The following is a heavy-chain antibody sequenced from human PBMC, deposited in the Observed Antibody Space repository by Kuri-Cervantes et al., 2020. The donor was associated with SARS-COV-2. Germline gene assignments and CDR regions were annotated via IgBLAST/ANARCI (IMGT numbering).Heavy chain of an antibody. CDR3: ARGYCSSTSCYGNYYYGMDV. CDR2: INSDGSST. J-gene: IGHJ6*02. D-gene: IGHD2-2*01. Sequence: GGSLRLSCAASGFTFSSYWMHWVRQAPGKGLVWVSRINSDGSSTSYADSVKGRFTISRDNAKNTLYLQMNSLRAEDTAVYYCARGYCSSTSCYGNYYYGMDVCGQGTTVTVSS. CDR1: GFTFSSYW. V-gene: IGHV3-74*01.